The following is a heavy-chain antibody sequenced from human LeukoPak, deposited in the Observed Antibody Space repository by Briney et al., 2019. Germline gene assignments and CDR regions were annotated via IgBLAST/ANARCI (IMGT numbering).Heavy chain of an antibody. J-gene: IGHJ4*02. V-gene: IGHV4-59*08. D-gene: IGHD3-10*01. Sequence: PSETLSLTCTVSGGSISSYYWSWIRQPPGKGLEWIGYIYYSGSTNYNPSLKSRVTISVDTSKNQFSLKLSSVTAADTAVYYCARLPILWFGELLYFDYRGQGTLVTVSS. CDR3: ARLPILWFGELLYFDY. CDR1: GGSISSYY. CDR2: IYYSGST.